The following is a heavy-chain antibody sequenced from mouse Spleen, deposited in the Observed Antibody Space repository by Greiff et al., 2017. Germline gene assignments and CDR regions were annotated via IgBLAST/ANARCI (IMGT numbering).Heavy chain of an antibody. J-gene: IGHJ4*01. CDR2: INYDGSST. V-gene: IGHV5-16*01. CDR1: GFTFSDYY. CDR3: ARDGGDPYYAMDY. Sequence: EVKLVESEGGLVQPGSSMKLSCTASGFTFSDYYMAWVRQVPEKGLEWVANINYDGSSTYYLDSLKSRFIISRDNAKNILYLQMSSLKSEDTATYYCARDGGDPYYAMDYWGQGTSVTVSS.